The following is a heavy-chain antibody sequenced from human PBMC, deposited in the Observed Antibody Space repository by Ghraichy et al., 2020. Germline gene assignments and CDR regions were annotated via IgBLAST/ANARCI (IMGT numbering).Heavy chain of an antibody. V-gene: IGHV3-48*02. CDR1: GFTFSGYS. Sequence: GGSLRLSCVGSGFTFSGYSMNWVRQSPGKGLQWLSYITSSSRTTSYADSVKGRFTVSRDNAQNSVYLQMESLGDEDTGVYYCARGSKVVRFYYYDGMDVWGRGTTVTVSS. D-gene: IGHD4-23*01. CDR3: ARGSKVVRFYYYDGMDV. J-gene: IGHJ6*02. CDR2: ITSSSRTT.